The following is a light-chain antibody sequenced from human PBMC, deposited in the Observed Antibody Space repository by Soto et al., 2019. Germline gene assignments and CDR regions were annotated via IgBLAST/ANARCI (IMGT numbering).Light chain of an antibody. J-gene: IGLJ1*01. CDR1: SSNIGSNY. CDR3: AAWDDGLSGLV. Sequence: QLVLTQPPSASGTPGQRVTISCSGSSSNIGSNYVYWYQQLQGTAPKLLIYRNNQRPSGVPDRFSGSKSGTSASLAISGLRSEDEADYYCAAWDDGLSGLVFGTGTKLTVL. CDR2: RNN. V-gene: IGLV1-47*01.